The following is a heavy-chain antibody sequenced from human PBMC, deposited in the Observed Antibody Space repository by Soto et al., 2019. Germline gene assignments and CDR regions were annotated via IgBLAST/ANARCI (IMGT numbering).Heavy chain of an antibody. CDR2: IYPGDSDT. Sequence: GESLKISCKGSGFSFTSYWIGWVRQMPGKGLEWMGIIYPGDSDTRYSPSFQGQVTISADKSISTAYLQWSSLKASDTAMYYCARAGTDKAYYYGMDVWGQGTTVTVSS. J-gene: IGHJ6*02. CDR1: GFSFTSYW. V-gene: IGHV5-51*01. CDR3: ARAGTDKAYYYGMDV. D-gene: IGHD1-1*01.